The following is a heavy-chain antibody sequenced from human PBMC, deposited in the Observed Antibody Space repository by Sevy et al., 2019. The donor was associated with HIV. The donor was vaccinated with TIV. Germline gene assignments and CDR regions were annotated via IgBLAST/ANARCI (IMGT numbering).Heavy chain of an antibody. D-gene: IGHD3-3*01. V-gene: IGHV3-30*18. J-gene: IGHJ4*02. CDR1: GFTFRSYG. CDR3: AKNHYDFWSGYYF. Sequence: GGSLRLSCAASGFTFRSYGLHWVRQAPGKGLEWVAVISYDGSNKYYADSVKGRFTISRDNSKNTLYLQMNSLRAEDSAEYYCAKNHYDFWSGYYFGGQGTLVTVSS. CDR2: ISYDGSNK.